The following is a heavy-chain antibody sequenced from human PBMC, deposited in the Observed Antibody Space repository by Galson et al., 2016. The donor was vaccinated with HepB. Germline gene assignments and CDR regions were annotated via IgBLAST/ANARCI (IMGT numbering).Heavy chain of an antibody. Sequence: SCKASGGTLSSYGINWVRQAPGQGLEWMGGIIRISATPNYAQKFQGRVTITADESTSTAYMELSSLRSEDTAVYYCARDSPYYDFWSGYSRAFDIWGQGTMVTVSS. CDR3: ARDSPYYDFWSGYSRAFDI. CDR2: IIRISATP. D-gene: IGHD3-3*01. V-gene: IGHV1-69*01. CDR1: GGTLSSYG. J-gene: IGHJ3*02.